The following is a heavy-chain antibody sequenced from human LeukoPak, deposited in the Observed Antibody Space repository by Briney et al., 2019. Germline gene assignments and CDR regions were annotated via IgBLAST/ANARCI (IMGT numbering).Heavy chain of an antibody. CDR3: ARLKYCYGSGGEFDY. D-gene: IGHD3-10*01. V-gene: IGHV5-51*01. Sequence: GESLKISCKGSGYSFTSYWIGWVRQMPGKGLEWMGIIYPGDSDTRYSPSFQGQVTISADKSISTAYLQWSSLKASDTAMYYCARLKYCYGSGGEFDYWGQGTLVTVSS. J-gene: IGHJ4*02. CDR1: GYSFTSYW. CDR2: IYPGDSDT.